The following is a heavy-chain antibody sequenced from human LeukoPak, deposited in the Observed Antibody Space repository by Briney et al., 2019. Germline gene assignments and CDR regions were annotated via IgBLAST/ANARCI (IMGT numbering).Heavy chain of an antibody. V-gene: IGHV4-59*08. CDR2: IYYSGST. J-gene: IGHJ4*02. CDR1: GGSISSYC. Sequence: SETLSLTWTVSGGSISSYCWSWIRQPPGKGLEWIGYIYYSGSTNYNPSLTSRVTISVDTSKNQFSLKLSTVTAADTAVYYCARVVRGVLGQTQFDYWGQGTLVTVSS. D-gene: IGHD3-10*01. CDR3: ARVVRGVLGQTQFDY.